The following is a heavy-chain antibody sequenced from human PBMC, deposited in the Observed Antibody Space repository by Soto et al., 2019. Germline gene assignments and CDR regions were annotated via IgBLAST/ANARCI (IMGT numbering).Heavy chain of an antibody. CDR3: ARELLAGSSWAYNWFDP. Sequence: EVQLVESGGGLVQPGGSLRLSCAASGFTFSSYWMHWVRQAPGKGLVWVSRINSDGSSTSYADSVKGRFTISRDNAKNTLYLPMNSLRAEDTAVYYCARELLAGSSWAYNWFDPWGQGTLVTVSS. D-gene: IGHD6-13*01. CDR1: GFTFSSYW. V-gene: IGHV3-74*01. J-gene: IGHJ5*02. CDR2: INSDGSST.